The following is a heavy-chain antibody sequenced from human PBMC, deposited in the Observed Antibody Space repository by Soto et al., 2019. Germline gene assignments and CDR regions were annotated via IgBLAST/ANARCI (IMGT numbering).Heavy chain of an antibody. CDR2: IYWNDDK. J-gene: IGHJ5*02. CDR3: AHSPIAAAAGWFDP. Sequence: AGPALSNHTQPLTLTCTFSGFSLSTTGVGVGWIRQLPGKALEWLGLIYWNDDKRYSPSLKSRLTITKDTSKNQVVLTMTNMDPVDTATYYCAHSPIAAAAGWFDPWGQGTLVTVSS. V-gene: IGHV2-5*01. CDR1: GFSLSTTGVG. D-gene: IGHD6-13*01.